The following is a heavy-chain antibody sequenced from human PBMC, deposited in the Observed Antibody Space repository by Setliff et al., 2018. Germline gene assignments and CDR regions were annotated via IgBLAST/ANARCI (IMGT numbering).Heavy chain of an antibody. V-gene: IGHV4-31*02. Sequence: PSETLSLTCIVSGASISSDGYYWSWIRQHPGKGLEWIGYIYYSGSTYYNPSLKSRVTISLDTSKNQFSLELSSVTAADTAVYYCARNPYCSSTSCYGYYFDYWGQGTLVTVSS. J-gene: IGHJ4*02. D-gene: IGHD2-2*01. CDR3: ARNPYCSSTSCYGYYFDY. CDR2: IYYSGST. CDR1: GASISSDGYY.